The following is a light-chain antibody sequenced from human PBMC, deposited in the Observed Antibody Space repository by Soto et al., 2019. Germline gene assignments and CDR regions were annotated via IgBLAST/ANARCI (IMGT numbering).Light chain of an antibody. J-gene: IGKJ3*01. CDR1: QSMSSS. CDR3: QQYASYPFT. V-gene: IGKV1-5*03. CDR2: KAS. Sequence: DIQMSQSPSTLSASEGDRVTITCRASQSMSSSLAWYQQKPGNAPKVLIYKASSLESGVPSRFSGSGSGTEFTLTISSLQPDDFATYYCQQYASYPFTFGPGTKVDIK.